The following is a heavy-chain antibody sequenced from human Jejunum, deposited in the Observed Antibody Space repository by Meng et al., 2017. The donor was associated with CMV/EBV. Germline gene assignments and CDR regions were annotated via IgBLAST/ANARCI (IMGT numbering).Heavy chain of an antibody. CDR2: FSAVLKTP. CDR3: ARGFSNGYLPFDY. J-gene: IGHJ4*02. CDR1: GRVLHNDA. Sequence: QGQLAQSGNEVKKAGSAVMVACKSSGRVLHNDARNRGRQAPGKGVEWMGGFSAVLKTPTYAQKFRGRLTITADESTGTTYMELTSLTSEDTAVYYCARGFSNGYLPFDYWGQGTLVTVSS. D-gene: IGHD3-22*01. V-gene: IGHV1-69*01.